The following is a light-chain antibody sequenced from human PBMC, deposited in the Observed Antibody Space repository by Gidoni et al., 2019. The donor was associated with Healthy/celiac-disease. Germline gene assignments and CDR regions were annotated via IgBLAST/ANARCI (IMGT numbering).Light chain of an antibody. CDR2: KAS. J-gene: IGKJ2*01. V-gene: IGKV1-5*03. CDR3: QQYNSYSST. Sequence: DIQMTQSPSTLSASVGDRVTITCRASQSISSWLAWYQQKPGKAPKLLIYKASSLESGVPSRFSGSGSGTEFTLTIRSLQPDDFATYYFQQYNSYSSTFGQGTKLEIK. CDR1: QSISSW.